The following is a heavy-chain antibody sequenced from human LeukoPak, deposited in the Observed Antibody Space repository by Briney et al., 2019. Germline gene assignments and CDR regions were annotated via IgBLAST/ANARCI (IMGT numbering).Heavy chain of an antibody. CDR3: ARDTSGYYGRYES. J-gene: IGHJ4*02. CDR2: ISYTGTT. CDR1: GASISNKF. Sequence: PSETLSLTCNVSGASISNKFWSWIRHPPGKGLEWIGYISYTGTTNYNPSFQSRVTISVDTSKNQLSLRVTSMTAADTAVYYCARDTSGYYGRYESWGQGILVTVSS. V-gene: IGHV4-59*01. D-gene: IGHD3-3*01.